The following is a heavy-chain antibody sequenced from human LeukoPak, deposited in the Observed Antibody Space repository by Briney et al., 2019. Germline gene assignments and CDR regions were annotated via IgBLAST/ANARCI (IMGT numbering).Heavy chain of an antibody. CDR1: GYTFTSYG. CDR2: ISAYNGNT. D-gene: IGHD3-9*01. Sequence: GASVKVSCKASGYTFTSYGISWVRQAPGQGLEWMGWISAYNGNTNYAQKLQGRVTMTTDTSTSTAYMELRSLRSDDTAVYYCARASPTYYDILTGYYFSSYYYYYYMDVWGKGTTVTISS. J-gene: IGHJ6*03. V-gene: IGHV1-18*01. CDR3: ARASPTYYDILTGYYFSSYYYYYYMDV.